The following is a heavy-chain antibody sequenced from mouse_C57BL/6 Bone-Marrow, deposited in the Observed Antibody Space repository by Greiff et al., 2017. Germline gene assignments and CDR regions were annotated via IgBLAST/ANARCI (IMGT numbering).Heavy chain of an antibody. CDR3: SSSAYYNFAF. D-gene: IGHD2-12*01. V-gene: IGHV1-4*01. J-gene: IGHJ3*01. CDR2: INPSSGYT. CDR1: GYTFTSYT. Sequence: VQLQQSGAELARPGASVKMSCKASGYTFTSYTMHWVKQRPGQGLEWIGYINPSSGYTKYNQKFKDKATLTADTSSSTAYMQLSSLTSEVSAVYYCSSSAYYNFAFWGQGTLVTVSA.